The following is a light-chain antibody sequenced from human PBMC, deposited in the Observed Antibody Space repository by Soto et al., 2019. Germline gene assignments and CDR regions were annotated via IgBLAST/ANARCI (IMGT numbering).Light chain of an antibody. J-gene: IGKJ1*01. V-gene: IGKV3-15*01. CDR1: QSINSN. CDR3: QQYGNWPRT. CDR2: RAS. Sequence: EIVMTQSPATLSVSPGERATLSCRASQSINSNLAWDQQKPGQAPRLLIYRASTRATNIPARFSGSGSGTEFTLTISSLQSEDCAVYYCQQYGNWPRTFGQGTKVEIK.